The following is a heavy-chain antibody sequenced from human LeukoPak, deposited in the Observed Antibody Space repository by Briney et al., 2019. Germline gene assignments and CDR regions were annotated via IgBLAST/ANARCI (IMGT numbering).Heavy chain of an antibody. CDR1: GYTFTGYY. D-gene: IGHD2-2*01. CDR3: ARADIVVVPAADFDY. V-gene: IGHV1-2*02. Sequence: ASVKVSCKASGYTFTGYYMHWVRQAPGQGLEWMGWINPNSGGTNYAQKFQVRVTMTRDTSISTAYMELSRLRSDDTAVYYCARADIVVVPAADFDYWGQGTLVTVSS. J-gene: IGHJ4*02. CDR2: INPNSGGT.